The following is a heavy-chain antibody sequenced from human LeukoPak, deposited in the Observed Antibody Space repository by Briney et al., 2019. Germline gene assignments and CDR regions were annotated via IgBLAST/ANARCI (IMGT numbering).Heavy chain of an antibody. J-gene: IGHJ3*02. D-gene: IGHD1-14*01. CDR1: GGSFSGYY. CDR3: AREGGTGAFDI. CDR2: INHSGST. V-gene: IGHV4-34*01. Sequence: KSSETLSLTCAVYGGSFSGYYWSWIRQPPGKGLEWIGEINHSGSTNYNPSLKSRVTISVDTSKNQFSLKLSSVTAADTAVYYCAREGGTGAFDIWGQGTMVTVSS.